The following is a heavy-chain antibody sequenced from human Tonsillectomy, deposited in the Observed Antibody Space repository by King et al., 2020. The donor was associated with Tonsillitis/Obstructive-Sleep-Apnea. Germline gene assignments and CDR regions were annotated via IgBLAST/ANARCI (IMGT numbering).Heavy chain of an antibody. V-gene: IGHV3-7*01. CDR2: IKQDGSEK. D-gene: IGHD6-13*01. J-gene: IGHJ4*02. Sequence: VQLVESGGGLVQPGGSLRLSCAASAVTFSWYWMSWVRQTPGKGLEWVANIKQDGSEKYYVDSVKGRFTISRDNAKNSLYLQMNSLRAEDTAVYYCARGAAGGSSWPYYFDYWGQGTLVTVSS. CDR3: ARGAAGGSSWPYYFDY. CDR1: AVTFSWYW.